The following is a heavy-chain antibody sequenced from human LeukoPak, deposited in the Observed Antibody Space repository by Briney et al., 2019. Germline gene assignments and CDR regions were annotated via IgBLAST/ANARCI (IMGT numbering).Heavy chain of an antibody. D-gene: IGHD6-19*01. Sequence: GGSLRLSCAASGFTFSSYSMNWVRQAPGKGLEWVSSISSSSSYIYYADSVKGRFTISRDNAKNSLYLQMSSLRAEDTAVYYCARARGIAVAGTYALGFDYWGQGTLVTVSS. V-gene: IGHV3-21*01. J-gene: IGHJ4*02. CDR1: GFTFSSYS. CDR3: ARARGIAVAGTYALGFDY. CDR2: ISSSSSYI.